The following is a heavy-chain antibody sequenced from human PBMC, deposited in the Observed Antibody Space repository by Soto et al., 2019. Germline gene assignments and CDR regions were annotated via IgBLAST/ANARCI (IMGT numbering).Heavy chain of an antibody. J-gene: IGHJ4*02. CDR1: GFTFSSYG. V-gene: IGHV3-30*18. CDR2: ISYDGSNK. D-gene: IGHD4-17*01. Sequence: GGSLRLSCAASGFTFSSYGMHWVRQAPGKGLEWVAVISYDGSNKYYADSVKGRFTISRDNSKNTLYLQMNSLRAEDTAVYYCAKDATVTLFDYWGQGTLVTVSS. CDR3: AKDATVTLFDY.